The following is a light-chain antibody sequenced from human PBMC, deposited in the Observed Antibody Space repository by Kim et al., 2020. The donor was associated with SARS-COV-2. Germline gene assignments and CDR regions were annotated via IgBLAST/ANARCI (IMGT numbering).Light chain of an antibody. CDR1: QNIDIY. J-gene: IGKJ5*01. CDR3: QQSYWAPT. Sequence: SAAVGNRVTIACRASQNIDIYLNWYQHRPGKAPDLLIDTASNLQNGVSSRFSGSGSGTDFTLTIDSLQPDDFATYYCQQSYWAPTFGQGTRLGIK. CDR2: TAS. V-gene: IGKV1-39*01.